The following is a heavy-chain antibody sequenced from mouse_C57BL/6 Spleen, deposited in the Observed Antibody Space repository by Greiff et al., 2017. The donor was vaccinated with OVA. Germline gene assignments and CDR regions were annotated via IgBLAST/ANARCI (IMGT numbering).Heavy chain of an antibody. CDR3: ARLLGGGYFDY. V-gene: IGHV3-6*01. J-gene: IGHJ2*01. CDR2: ISYDGSN. CDR1: GYSITSGYY. Sequence: DVKLQESGPGLVKPSQSLSLTCSVTGYSITSGYYWNWIRQFPGNKLEWMGYISYDGSNNSNPSLKNRIPITRDTSKNQFFLKLNSVTTEDTATYYCARLLGGGYFDYWGQGTTLTVSS. D-gene: IGHD2-12*01.